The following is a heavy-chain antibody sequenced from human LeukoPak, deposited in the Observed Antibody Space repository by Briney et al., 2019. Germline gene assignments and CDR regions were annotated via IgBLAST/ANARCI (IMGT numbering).Heavy chain of an antibody. CDR2: ISSSGSTI. D-gene: IGHD4-23*01. CDR3: ARVHGSGGQPPDY. CDR1: GFTFSDYH. J-gene: IGHJ4*02. V-gene: IGHV3-11*01. Sequence: GGSLRLSCAASGFTFSDYHMSWIRQAPGKGLEWVSYISSSGSTIYYADSVKGRFTISRDSAKNSLYLQMNSLRAEDTAVYYCARVHGSGGQPPDYWGQGTLVTVSS.